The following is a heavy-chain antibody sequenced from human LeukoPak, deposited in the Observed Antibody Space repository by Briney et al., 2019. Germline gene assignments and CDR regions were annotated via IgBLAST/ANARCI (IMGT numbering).Heavy chain of an antibody. J-gene: IGHJ4*02. CDR1: GDSVTSGI. D-gene: IGHD3-16*01. CDR3: ARDLHGSRGEFDY. CDR2: TYHWSKWFN. V-gene: IGHV6-1*01. Sequence: SQTLSLTCAISGDSVTSGIWNWIRQSPSRGLEWLGRTYHWSKWFNDYAVSVESRMTINADTSRDQFSLQLNSVTPEDTAVYYCARDLHGSRGEFDYWGQGTLATVSS.